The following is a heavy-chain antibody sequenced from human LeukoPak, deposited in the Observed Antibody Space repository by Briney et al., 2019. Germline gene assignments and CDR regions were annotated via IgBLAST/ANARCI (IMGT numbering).Heavy chain of an antibody. J-gene: IGHJ4*02. CDR2: IYYSGST. Sequence: SQTLSLTCTVTGGSISSYYWSWIRQPPGKGLEWTGYIYYSGSTKYNPSLKSRVTISVDTSKNQCSLKLSSVTAADTAVYYWARFLRNGSGWFVYWGQGTLVTVSS. D-gene: IGHD6-19*01. V-gene: IGHV4-59*01. CDR3: ARFLRNGSGWFVY. CDR1: GGSISSYY.